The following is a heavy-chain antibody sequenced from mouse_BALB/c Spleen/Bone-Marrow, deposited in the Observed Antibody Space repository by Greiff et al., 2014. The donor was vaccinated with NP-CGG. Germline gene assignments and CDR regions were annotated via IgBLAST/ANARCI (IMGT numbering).Heavy chain of an antibody. V-gene: IGHV1S137*01. CDR1: GYTFTDYA. CDR3: ASGNYCYAMDY. Sequence: VQLQQSGAELVRPGVSVKISCKGSGYTFTDYAMHWVKQSHAKSLEWIGVISTYYGDASYNQKFKGKATMTVDKSSSTAYMELARLTSEDSAIYYCASGNYCYAMDYWGQGTSVTVSS. D-gene: IGHD2-1*01. J-gene: IGHJ4*01. CDR2: ISTYYGDA.